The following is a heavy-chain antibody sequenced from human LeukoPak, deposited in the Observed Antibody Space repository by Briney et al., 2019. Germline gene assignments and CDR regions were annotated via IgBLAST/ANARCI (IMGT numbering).Heavy chain of an antibody. V-gene: IGHV4-39*07. Sequence: SETLSLTCTVSGGSISSSSYYWGWIRQPPGKGLEWIGSIYYSGSTYYNPSLKSRVTISVDASKNQFSLKLSSVTAADTAVYYCASSGWYDRWFDPWGQGTLVTVSS. D-gene: IGHD6-19*01. CDR3: ASSGWYDRWFDP. CDR1: GGSISSSSYY. J-gene: IGHJ5*02. CDR2: IYYSGST.